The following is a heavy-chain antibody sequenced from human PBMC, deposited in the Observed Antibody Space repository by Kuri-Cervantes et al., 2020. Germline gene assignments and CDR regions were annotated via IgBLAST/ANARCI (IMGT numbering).Heavy chain of an antibody. D-gene: IGHD6-19*01. J-gene: IGHJ4*02. CDR3: AREFIAVAGTLPPDY. Sequence: ASVKVSCKASGYTFTSYDINWVRRATGQGLEWMGWMNPNSGNTGYAQKFQGRVTMTTDTSTSTAYMELRSLRSDDTAVYYCAREFIAVAGTLPPDYWGQGTLVTVSS. CDR1: GYTFTSYD. CDR2: MNPNSGNT. V-gene: IGHV1-8*01.